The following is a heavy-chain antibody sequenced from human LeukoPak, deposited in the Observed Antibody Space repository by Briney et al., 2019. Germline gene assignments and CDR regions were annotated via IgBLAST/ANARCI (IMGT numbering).Heavy chain of an antibody. CDR1: GFTFSTFT. CDR2: ISSSSSTI. V-gene: IGHV3-48*02. J-gene: IGHJ5*01. D-gene: IGHD6-19*01. Sequence: GGSLPLTHAASGFTFSTFTKNWVRQAPGKGLEWVSYISSSSSTIDYADSVKGRFTISRANAKNSLYLQMNSLRDEDTAVYYCARDQGYTSEWLDSWCRGTLVTVSS. CDR3: ARDQGYTSEWLDS.